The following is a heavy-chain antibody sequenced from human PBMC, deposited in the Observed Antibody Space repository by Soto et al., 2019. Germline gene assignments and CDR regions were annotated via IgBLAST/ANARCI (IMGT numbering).Heavy chain of an antibody. V-gene: IGHV2-5*01. J-gene: IGHJ5*02. Sequence: QITLKEAGPTLVKPTQPLTLTCTFSGFSLTTTGVGVGWIRQPPRRAPEWLALIYWNDNKRYSPSLDSRLTISKDTSKNQVVLTMTAMDPVDPGTYYCAHRPASQMNWFGPWGQGTLVIVSS. CDR1: GFSLTTTGVG. CDR2: IYWNDNK. CDR3: AHRPASQMNWFGP.